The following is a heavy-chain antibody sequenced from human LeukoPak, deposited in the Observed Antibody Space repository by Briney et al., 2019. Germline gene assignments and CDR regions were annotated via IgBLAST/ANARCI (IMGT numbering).Heavy chain of an antibody. CDR1: GYTFNHHG. CDR2: ISAYNGNT. D-gene: IGHD3-22*01. CDR3: ARDGDYYDSSGFDY. J-gene: IGHJ4*02. Sequence: ASVKVSCKASGYTFNHHGISWVRQAPGQGLEWMGWISAYNGNTNYAQKLQGRVTMTTDTSTSTAYMELRSLRSDDTAVYYCARDGDYYDSSGFDYWGQGTLVTVSS. V-gene: IGHV1-18*01.